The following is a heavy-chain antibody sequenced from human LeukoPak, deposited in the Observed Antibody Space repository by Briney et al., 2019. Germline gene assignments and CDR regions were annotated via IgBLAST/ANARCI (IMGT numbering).Heavy chain of an antibody. CDR3: ATISTPLDY. V-gene: IGHV3-9*01. CDR2: ISWNSGSI. Sequence: GGSLRLSCAASGFTFDDYAMHWVRQAPGKGLEWVSGISWNSGSIGYAHSVKGRFTISRDNAMNSVYLQMNSLRAEDTAVYYCATISTPLDYWGQGTLVTVSS. J-gene: IGHJ4*02. D-gene: IGHD2/OR15-2a*01. CDR1: GFTFDDYA.